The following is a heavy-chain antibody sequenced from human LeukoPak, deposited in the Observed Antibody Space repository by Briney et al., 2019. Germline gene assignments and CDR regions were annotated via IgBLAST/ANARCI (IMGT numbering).Heavy chain of an antibody. CDR2: ISSSSSTM. CDR1: GFTFSSYS. V-gene: IGHV3-48*02. D-gene: IGHD3-9*01. CDR3: ARSTYYDILTGYPGPFDI. J-gene: IGHJ3*02. Sequence: PGGSLRLSCAASGFTFSSYSMNWVRQAPGKGLEWVSYISSSSSTMYYADSVKGRFTISRDNAKNSLYLQMNSLRDEDTAVYYCARSTYYDILTGYPGPFDIWGQGTMVTVSS.